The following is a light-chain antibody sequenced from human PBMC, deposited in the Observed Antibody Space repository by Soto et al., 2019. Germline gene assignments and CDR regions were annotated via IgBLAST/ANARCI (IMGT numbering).Light chain of an antibody. CDR2: EVS. CDR1: SGDVGGYNY. CDR3: FSFTTTSTHV. V-gene: IGLV2-8*01. Sequence: QSALTQSPSASGSPGQSVTISCTGTSGDVGGYNYVSWYQQHPGKAPKLMIYEVSKRPLGVPDRFSGSKSGNTAYLTISGLQVEDEAEYFCFSFTTTSTHVFGTGTKVTVL. J-gene: IGLJ1*01.